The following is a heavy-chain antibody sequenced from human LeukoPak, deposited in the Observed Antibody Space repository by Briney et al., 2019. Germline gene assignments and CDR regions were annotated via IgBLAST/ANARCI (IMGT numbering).Heavy chain of an antibody. Sequence: SETLSLTCTVSGGSISSYYWNWIRQPPGKGLEWIGYIYYSGSSNCNPSLKSRVTISGDTSKNQFPLKLSSVTAADTAVYYCARTVVSGGPPYYFDYWGQGTLVTVSS. CDR1: GGSISSYY. CDR2: IYYSGSS. V-gene: IGHV4-59*08. J-gene: IGHJ4*02. D-gene: IGHD3-22*01. CDR3: ARTVVSGGPPYYFDY.